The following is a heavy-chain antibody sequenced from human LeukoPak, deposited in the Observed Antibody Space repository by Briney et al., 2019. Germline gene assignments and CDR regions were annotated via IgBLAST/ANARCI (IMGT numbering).Heavy chain of an antibody. CDR2: INSDGSSL. J-gene: IGHJ4*02. CDR3: ARDCYSGFDY. CDR1: GFTFSTYW. V-gene: IGHV3-74*01. Sequence: PGGSLRLSCVASGFTFSTYWMHWVRHAPGKGLVWLSRINSDGSSLDYADSVKGRFTISRDNDENTLYLQMNSLRAEDTAVYYCARDCYSGFDYWGQGALVTVSS. D-gene: IGHD4-23*01.